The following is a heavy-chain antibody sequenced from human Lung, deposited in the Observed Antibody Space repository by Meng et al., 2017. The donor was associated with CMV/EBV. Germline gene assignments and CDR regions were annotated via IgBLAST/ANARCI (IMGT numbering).Heavy chain of an antibody. CDR1: GYTFSNYD. J-gene: IGHJ6*02. V-gene: IGHV1-8*01. CDR2: MNPNRGNT. Sequence: ASXXVSXKASGYTFSNYDIIWVRQASGQGLEWVGWMNPNRGNTAYAQKFQGRVTMTRDTSTSIAYMELSSLRSGDRAVYYCARGQVQCSTINCHDYRFSGMDVWGQGTXVTVSS. D-gene: IGHD2/OR15-2a*01. CDR3: ARGQVQCSTINCHDYRFSGMDV.